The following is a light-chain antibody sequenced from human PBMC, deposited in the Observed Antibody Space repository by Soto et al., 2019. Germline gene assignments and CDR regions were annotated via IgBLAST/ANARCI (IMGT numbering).Light chain of an antibody. CDR2: KVS. Sequence: VVMTQSPMSLPVTLGQPASISCTSSQSLVYRDGNTYLNWFHQRPGQPPRRLIYKVSNRDSGVPDRFSGSGSASDFTLKISRVAAXDVGLYYCMQGSHWPYTFGQGTKLGIK. CDR3: MQGSHWPYT. CDR1: QSLVYRDGNTY. J-gene: IGKJ2*01. V-gene: IGKV2-30*01.